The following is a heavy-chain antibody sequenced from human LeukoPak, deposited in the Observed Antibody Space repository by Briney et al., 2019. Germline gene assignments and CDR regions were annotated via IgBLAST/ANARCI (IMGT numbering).Heavy chain of an antibody. CDR3: ASYTTSRYCSSTNCYRAFDI. CDR1: GGSISSYY. J-gene: IGHJ3*02. CDR2: IYYSGST. V-gene: IGHV4-59*01. Sequence: SETLSLTCTVSGGSISSYYWSWIRQPPGKGLEWIGYIYYSGSTNYNPSLKSRVTISVDTSKNQFSLKLSSVTAADTAVYYCASYTTSRYCSSTNCYRAFDIWGQGTMVTVSS. D-gene: IGHD2-2*01.